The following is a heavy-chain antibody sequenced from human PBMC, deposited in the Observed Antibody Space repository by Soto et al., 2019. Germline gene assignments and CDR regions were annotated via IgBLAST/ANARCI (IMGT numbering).Heavy chain of an antibody. J-gene: IGHJ6*02. V-gene: IGHV4-39*01. Sequence: PSETLSLTCTVSGGSTSSSSYYWGWIRQPPGKGLEWIGSIYYSGSTYYNPSLKSRVTISVDTSKNQFSLKLSSVTAADTAVYYCARLYGSGSYLVGMDVWGQGTTVTVSS. CDR3: ARLYGSGSYLVGMDV. D-gene: IGHD3-10*01. CDR2: IYYSGST. CDR1: GGSTSSSSYY.